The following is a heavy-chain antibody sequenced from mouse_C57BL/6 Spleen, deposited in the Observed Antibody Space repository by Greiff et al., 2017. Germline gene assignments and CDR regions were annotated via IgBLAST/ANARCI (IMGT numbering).Heavy chain of an antibody. CDR2: ISDGGSYT. CDR3: ARVGYYGSYAMDY. J-gene: IGHJ4*01. Sequence: EVQGVESGGGLVKPGGSLKLSCAASGFTFSSYAMSWVRQTPEKRLEWVATISDGGSYTYYPDNVKGRFTISRDNAKNNLYLQMSHLKSEDTAMYYCARVGYYGSYAMDYWGQGTSVTVSS. V-gene: IGHV5-4*01. CDR1: GFTFSSYA. D-gene: IGHD1-1*01.